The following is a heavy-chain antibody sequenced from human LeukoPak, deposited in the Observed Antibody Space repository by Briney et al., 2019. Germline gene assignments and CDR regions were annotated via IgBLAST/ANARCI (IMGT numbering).Heavy chain of an antibody. V-gene: IGHV3-7*01. D-gene: IGHD3-22*01. CDR3: ARDNKWESDYYDSSGYYH. J-gene: IGHJ5*02. Sequence: GGSLRLSCAASGFTFSSYWMSWVRQAPGKGLEWVANIKQDGSEKYYVDSVKGRFTISRDNAKNSLYLQMNSLRAEDTAVYYCARDNKWESDYYDSSGYYHWGQGTLVTVSS. CDR2: IKQDGSEK. CDR1: GFTFSSYW.